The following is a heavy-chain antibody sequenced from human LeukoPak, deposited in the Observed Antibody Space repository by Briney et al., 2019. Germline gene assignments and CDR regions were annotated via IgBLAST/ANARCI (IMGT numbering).Heavy chain of an antibody. Sequence: PGGSLRLSCAASGFTFSSYWMHWVRQAPGKGLVWVSRINPDGSTTTYADSVKGRFTISRDNAKNTLYLQMNSLRAEDTAVYYCVRSRGGNAEFDYWGQGTLVTVSS. D-gene: IGHD4-23*01. CDR1: GFTFSSYW. J-gene: IGHJ4*02. CDR3: VRSRGGNAEFDY. CDR2: INPDGSTT. V-gene: IGHV3-74*01.